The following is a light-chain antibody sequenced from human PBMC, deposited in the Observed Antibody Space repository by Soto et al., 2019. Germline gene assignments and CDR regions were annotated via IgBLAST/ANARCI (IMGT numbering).Light chain of an antibody. CDR1: SSNIGNNY. CDR3: AVWDDSLSGVF. J-gene: IGLJ2*01. V-gene: IGLV1-47*01. CDR2: RNS. Sequence: QSVLTQSPSASVTPGQSVTISCSGTSSNIGNNYVCWYQQLPGTAPKLLIYRNSQRPSGVPDRFSGSKSGTSASLAISGLRSDDEADYYCAVWDDSLSGVFVGGGTKLTVL.